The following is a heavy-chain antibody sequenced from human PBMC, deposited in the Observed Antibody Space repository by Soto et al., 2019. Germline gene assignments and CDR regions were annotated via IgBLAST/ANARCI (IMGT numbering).Heavy chain of an antibody. V-gene: IGHV3-7*01. CDR3: ARVYYDFWSGSAAAPYGMDV. CDR1: GFTFSSYW. Sequence: EVQLVESGGGLVQPGGSLRLSCAASGFTFSSYWMSWARQAPGKGLEWVANIKQDVSEKYYVDSVKGRFNISRDNATNSLYLQMNSLRAEDTAVYYCARVYYDFWSGSAAAPYGMDVWGQGTTVTVSS. CDR2: IKQDVSEK. D-gene: IGHD3-3*01. J-gene: IGHJ6*02.